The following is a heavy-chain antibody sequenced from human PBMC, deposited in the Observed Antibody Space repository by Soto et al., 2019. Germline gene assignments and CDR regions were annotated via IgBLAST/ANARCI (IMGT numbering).Heavy chain of an antibody. Sequence: PSETLSLTCTVSGGSISSSSYYWGWIRQPPGKGLEWIGSIYYSGSTYYNPSLKSRVTISVDTSKNQFSLKLRSVTAADTAVYYCARGGIYSSSWYLVSAPFDYWGQGTLVTVSS. J-gene: IGHJ4*02. CDR3: ARGGIYSSSWYLVSAPFDY. CDR2: IYYSGST. V-gene: IGHV4-39*01. CDR1: GGSISSSSYY. D-gene: IGHD6-13*01.